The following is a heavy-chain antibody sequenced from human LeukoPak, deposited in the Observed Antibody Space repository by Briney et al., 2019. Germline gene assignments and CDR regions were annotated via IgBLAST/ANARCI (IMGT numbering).Heavy chain of an antibody. J-gene: IGHJ4*02. CDR1: GYSFTSYG. CDR3: ARSPTVTLLYYFDY. CDR2: ISAYNGNT. V-gene: IGHV1-18*01. Sequence: ASVKVSCKTSGYSFTSYGISWVRQAPGQGPEWMGWISAYNGNTNYAQKLQGRVTMTTDTSTNTAYMELRSLRSDDTAVYYCARSPTVTLLYYFDYWGRGTLVTVSS. D-gene: IGHD4-17*01.